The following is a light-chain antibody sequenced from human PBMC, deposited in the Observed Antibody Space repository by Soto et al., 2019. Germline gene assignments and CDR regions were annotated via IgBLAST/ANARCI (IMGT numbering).Light chain of an antibody. J-gene: IGLJ3*02. CDR2: DVS. Sequence: QSVLTQPRSVSGSPGQSVTISCTGTSSDVGGYNFVYWYQQYPGKDPKLIIYDVSKRPSGVPDRFSGSKSSNTASLTISGLQAEDEADCSCGSYAGTYPLWVFGGGTKLTVL. CDR3: GSYAGTYPLWV. CDR1: SSDVGGYNF. V-gene: IGLV2-11*01.